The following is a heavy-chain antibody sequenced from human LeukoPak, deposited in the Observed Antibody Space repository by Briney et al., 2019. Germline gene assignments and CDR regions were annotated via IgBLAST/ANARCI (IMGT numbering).Heavy chain of an antibody. J-gene: IGHJ5*02. CDR1: GGSFSGYY. CDR3: ARGATVVTRGWFDP. V-gene: IGHV4-34*01. D-gene: IGHD4-17*01. CDR2: INHSGST. Sequence: PSETLSLTCAVYGGSFSGYYWSWIRQPPGKGLEWIGEINHSGSTNYNPSLKSRVTISVDTSKNQFSLKLSSVTAADTAVYYCARGATVVTRGWFDPWGQGTLVTVSS.